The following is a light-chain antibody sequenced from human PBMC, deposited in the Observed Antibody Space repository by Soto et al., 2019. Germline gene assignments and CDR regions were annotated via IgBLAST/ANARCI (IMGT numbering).Light chain of an antibody. CDR1: QSVSSY. J-gene: IGKJ4*01. V-gene: IGKV3-11*01. CDR2: DAS. CDR3: QQRRDCPLT. Sequence: EIVLTQSPATLSLSPGERATLSCRASQSVSSYLAWYQQKPGQAPRLLIYDASNRATGIPARFSGSGSGTAFTLPISSLEPEDFAVYYCQQRRDCPLTFGGGTKVEIK.